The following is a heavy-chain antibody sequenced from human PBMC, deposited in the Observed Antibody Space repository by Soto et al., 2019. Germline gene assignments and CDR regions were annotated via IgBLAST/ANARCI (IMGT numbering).Heavy chain of an antibody. Sequence: SETLSLTCVVSGGPVSGDDLYWRWIRHLPGKGLEWIANVYHTGTTYYNPSLKSRVSMSVDTSQNQFSLILASVTAADTAVYYCARALVTDSNSRDYHYYSAMDVWGQGTSVTVSS. D-gene: IGHD3-22*01. CDR1: GGPVSGDDLY. J-gene: IGHJ6*02. CDR3: ARALVTDSNSRDYHYYSAMDV. V-gene: IGHV4-31*02. CDR2: VYHTGTT.